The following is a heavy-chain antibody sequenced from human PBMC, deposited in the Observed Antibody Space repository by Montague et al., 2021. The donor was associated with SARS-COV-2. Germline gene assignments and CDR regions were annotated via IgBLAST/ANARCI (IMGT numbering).Heavy chain of an antibody. CDR3: ARDVVAAPGTFDY. CDR1: GDSISYFY. Sequence: SETLSLTCTVSGDSISYFYWCWIRQPAGKGLEWIGRVSASGSTNYNPSLNSRVTMSVDTSKKQFSLRLSPVTAADTAVYYCARDVVAAPGTFDYWGQGTLVTVSS. CDR2: VSASGST. D-gene: IGHD6-13*01. J-gene: IGHJ4*02. V-gene: IGHV4-4*07.